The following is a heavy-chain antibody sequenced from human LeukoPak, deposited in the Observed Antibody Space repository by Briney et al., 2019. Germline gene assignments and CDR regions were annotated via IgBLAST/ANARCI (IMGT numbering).Heavy chain of an antibody. CDR3: ARANYQLLSVCMDV. V-gene: IGHV3-21*01. CDR2: ISSSSSYI. Sequence: GGSLRLSCAASGFTFSSYSMNWVRQAPGKGLEWVSSISSSSSYIYYADSVKGRFTISRDNAKNSLYLQMNSLRAEDTAVYYCARANYQLLSVCMDVWGQGTTVTVSS. D-gene: IGHD2-2*01. J-gene: IGHJ6*02. CDR1: GFTFSSYS.